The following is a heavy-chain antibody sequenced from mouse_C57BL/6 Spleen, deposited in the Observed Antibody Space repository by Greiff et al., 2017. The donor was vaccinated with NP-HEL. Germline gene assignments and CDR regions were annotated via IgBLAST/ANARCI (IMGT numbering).Heavy chain of an antibody. CDR1: GYTFTSYT. J-gene: IGHJ4*01. V-gene: IGHV1-4*01. D-gene: IGHD1-1*01. Sequence: QVQLKESGAELARPGASVKMSCKASGYTFTSYTMHWVKQRPGQGLEWIGYINPSSGYTKYNQKFKDKATLTADKSSSTAYMQLSSLTSEDSAVYYCARSDRDYGSIAMDYWGQGTSVTVSS. CDR3: ARSDRDYGSIAMDY. CDR2: INPSSGYT.